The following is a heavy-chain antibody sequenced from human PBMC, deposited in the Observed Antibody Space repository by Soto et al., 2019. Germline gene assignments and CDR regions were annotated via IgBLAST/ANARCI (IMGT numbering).Heavy chain of an antibody. CDR1: GGSISSYY. CDR2: IYNSGTT. V-gene: IGHV4-59*08. D-gene: IGHD2-21*01. CDR3: ASAYCGDYCDVASFEY. Sequence: QMQLQESGPGLVKPSETLSLTCSVSGGSISSYYWSWIRQPPGEGLEWIGHIYNSGTTNFNPSLKGRVAISVATSKNQFSLKLSSVTAADTAVYYCASAYCGDYCDVASFEYWGQGTLVTVSS. J-gene: IGHJ4*02.